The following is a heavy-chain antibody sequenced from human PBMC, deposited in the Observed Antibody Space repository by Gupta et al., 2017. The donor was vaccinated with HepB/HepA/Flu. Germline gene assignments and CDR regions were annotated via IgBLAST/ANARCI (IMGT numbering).Heavy chain of an antibody. J-gene: IGHJ3*01. V-gene: IGHV4-39*01. Sequence: QLQLQESGPGQVKPSETLSLTCTVSGDSLTNNLHHWAWLRQPPAKGLEWIATVFYSGITSYSPSLKSRVTISMDTSENQFSLKLTSVTAADTAVYFCTRRQYCVTASCLATQRSTDVWGRGTMVSVSS. CDR2: VFYSGIT. CDR1: GDSLTNNLHH. CDR3: TRRQYCVTASCLATQRSTDV. D-gene: IGHD2-21*01.